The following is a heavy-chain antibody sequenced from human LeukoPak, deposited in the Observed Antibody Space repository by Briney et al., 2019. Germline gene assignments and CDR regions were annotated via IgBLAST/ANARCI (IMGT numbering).Heavy chain of an antibody. CDR1: GYTFTSYY. V-gene: IGHV1-46*01. CDR2: INPSGGST. Sequence: ASVKVSCKASGYTFTSYYMHWVRQAPGQGLEWMGIINPSGGSTSYAQKFQGRVTMTRDTSTSTVYMELSSLRSEDTAVYYCARQTRGYDRPTPFDYWGQGTLVTVSS. D-gene: IGHD5-12*01. J-gene: IGHJ4*02. CDR3: ARQTRGYDRPTPFDY.